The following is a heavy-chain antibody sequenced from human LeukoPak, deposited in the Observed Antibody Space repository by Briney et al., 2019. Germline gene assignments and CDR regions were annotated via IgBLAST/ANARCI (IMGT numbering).Heavy chain of an antibody. D-gene: IGHD4-17*01. V-gene: IGHV1-69*04. Sequence: SVKVSCKASGYTFTSYYMHWVRQAPGQGLEWMGRIIPILGIANYAQKFQGRVTITADKSTSTAYMELSSLRSEDTAVYYCASDIATTVTTRFYYYYGMDVWGQGTTVTVSS. CDR3: ASDIATTVTTRFYYYYGMDV. CDR1: GYTFTSYY. J-gene: IGHJ6*02. CDR2: IIPILGIA.